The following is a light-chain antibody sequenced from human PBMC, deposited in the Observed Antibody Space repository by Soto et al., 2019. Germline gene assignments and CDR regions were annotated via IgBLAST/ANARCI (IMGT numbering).Light chain of an antibody. J-gene: IGKJ2*01. Sequence: EIVLTQSPGTLSLSPGERATLSCRVSQSVSDTYLAWYQQKPGQAPRLLIYGASSRATGIPDRFSGSGSGTDFSLTISRLEPADFVVDYCHQFGGSPPYTFGQGTKLEIK. CDR1: QSVSDTY. V-gene: IGKV3-20*01. CDR2: GAS. CDR3: HQFGGSPPYT.